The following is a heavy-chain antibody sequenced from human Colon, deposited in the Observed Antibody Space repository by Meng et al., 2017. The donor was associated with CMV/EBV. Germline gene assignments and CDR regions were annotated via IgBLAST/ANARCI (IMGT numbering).Heavy chain of an antibody. D-gene: IGHD3-10*01. CDR1: GGSMSSSSDY. J-gene: IGHJ2*01. CDR3: ARARGLGLKYFDL. V-gene: IGHV4-39*07. Sequence: GSLRLSCIVSGGSMSSSSDYWAWIRQPPGKGLEWIGSVYHTGNPYYNPSLKSRITILIDTSKNQLSLKMNSVTAADTAEYYCARARGLGLKYFDLWGRGTLVTVSS. CDR2: VYHTGNP.